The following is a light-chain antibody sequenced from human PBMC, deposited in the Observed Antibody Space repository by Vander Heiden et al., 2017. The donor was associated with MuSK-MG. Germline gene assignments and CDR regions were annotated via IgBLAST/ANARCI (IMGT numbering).Light chain of an antibody. Sequence: QSALTQPASVSGSPGQSITISCTGPSSDVGGYNYVSWYQQHPGKAPNLMIYDVSNRPSGVSNRFSGSKSGNTASLTISGLQAEDEADYYCSSYTSSSYVVFGGGTKLTVL. V-gene: IGLV2-14*03. CDR1: SSDVGGYNY. CDR2: DVS. CDR3: SSYTSSSYVV. J-gene: IGLJ2*01.